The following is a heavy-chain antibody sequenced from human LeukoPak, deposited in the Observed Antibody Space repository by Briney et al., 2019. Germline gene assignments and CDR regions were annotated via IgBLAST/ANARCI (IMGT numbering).Heavy chain of an antibody. V-gene: IGHV1-46*01. D-gene: IGHD6-13*01. J-gene: IGHJ6*03. CDR3: ARDRRLAAAGNYYYYYYMDV. CDR1: GYTFTSYY. CDR2: INPSGDST. Sequence: ASVKVSCKASGYTFTSYYMHWVRQAPGQGLEWMGIINPSGDSTSYAQKFQGRVTMTRDMSTSTVYMELSSLRSEDTAVYYCARDRRLAAAGNYYYYYYMDVWGKGTTVTVSS.